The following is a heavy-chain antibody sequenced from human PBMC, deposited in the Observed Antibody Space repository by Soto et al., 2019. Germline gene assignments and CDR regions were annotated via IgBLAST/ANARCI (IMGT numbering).Heavy chain of an antibody. CDR3: AREAGYTYGYVFDY. CDR2: IIPVLGVG. V-gene: IGHV1-69*01. Sequence: QVQLVQSGAEVKKPGSSVKVSCKASGGTFGNHAISWVRQAPGQGLEWLGGIIPVLGVGDNAQNFQGRVTIAADASTSRAYLELSSLRSEDTALYYCAREAGYTYGYVFDYWGQGTLVTVSS. D-gene: IGHD5-18*01. CDR1: GGTFGNHA. J-gene: IGHJ4*02.